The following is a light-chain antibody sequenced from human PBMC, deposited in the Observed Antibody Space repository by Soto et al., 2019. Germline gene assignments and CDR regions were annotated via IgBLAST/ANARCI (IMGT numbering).Light chain of an antibody. CDR1: SSNIGSDT. CDR3: AAWDNSLNGPV. Sequence: QSVLTQPPSASGTPGQRVTISCSGSSSNIGSDTVKWYQHLPGTAPKLLIYSNNQRPSGVPDRFSGSKSGTSASLAISGLQSEDEADYYCAAWDNSLNGPVFGGGTQLTVL. J-gene: IGLJ2*01. V-gene: IGLV1-44*01. CDR2: SNN.